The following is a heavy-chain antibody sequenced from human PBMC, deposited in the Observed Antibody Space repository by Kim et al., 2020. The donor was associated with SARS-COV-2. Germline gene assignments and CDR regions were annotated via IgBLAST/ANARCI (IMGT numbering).Heavy chain of an antibody. CDR3: ARDRVAVAGSHYYYYGMDV. CDR1: GYTFTSYG. CDR2: ISAYNGNT. V-gene: IGHV1-18*01. J-gene: IGHJ6*02. Sequence: ASVKVSCKASGYTFTSYGISWVRQAPGQGLEWMGWISAYNGNTNYAQKLQGRVTMTTDTSTSTADMELRSLRSDDTAVYYCARDRVAVAGSHYYYYGMDVWGQGPTDTVSS. D-gene: IGHD6-19*01.